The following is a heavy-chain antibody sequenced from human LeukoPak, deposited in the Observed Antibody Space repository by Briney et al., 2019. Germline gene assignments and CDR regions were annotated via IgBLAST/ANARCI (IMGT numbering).Heavy chain of an antibody. V-gene: IGHV1-2*02. Sequence: ASVKVSCKASGYTFTGYYMHWVRQAPGQGLEWMGWINPNSGGTNYAQKFQGRVTMTRDTSISTAYMELSRLRSDDTAVYYCARDRITVVRGVIDGLSYWGQGTLVTVSS. D-gene: IGHD3-10*01. CDR1: GYTFTGYY. J-gene: IGHJ4*02. CDR2: INPNSGGT. CDR3: ARDRITVVRGVIDGLSY.